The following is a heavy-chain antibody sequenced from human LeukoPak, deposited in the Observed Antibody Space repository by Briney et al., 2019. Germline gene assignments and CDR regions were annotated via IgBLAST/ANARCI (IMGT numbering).Heavy chain of an antibody. D-gene: IGHD2-8*02. Sequence: ASVKVSCKASGYTFTGYYLHWVRQAPGQGLEWMGWINPNSGGTDYAQKFQGRVTTTRDTSISTVYMELSRLRSDHTAVYYCAREGYCTGGTCFDNWGQGTLVTVSS. CDR3: AREGYCTGGTCFDN. J-gene: IGHJ4*02. V-gene: IGHV1-2*02. CDR2: INPNSGGT. CDR1: GYTFTGYY.